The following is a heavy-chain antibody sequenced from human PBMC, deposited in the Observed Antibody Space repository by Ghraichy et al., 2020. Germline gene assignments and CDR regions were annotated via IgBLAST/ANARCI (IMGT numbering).Heavy chain of an antibody. Sequence: ASVKVSCKASGYTFTSYGISWVRQAPGEGLEWMGWISAYTGNTNYAQKLQGRVTMTTDTSTSTAYMELRSLRSDDTAVYYCARGSYSSSWYYFDYWGQGTLVTVSS. V-gene: IGHV1-18*04. J-gene: IGHJ4*02. CDR1: GYTFTSYG. CDR3: ARGSYSSSWYYFDY. CDR2: ISAYTGNT. D-gene: IGHD6-13*01.